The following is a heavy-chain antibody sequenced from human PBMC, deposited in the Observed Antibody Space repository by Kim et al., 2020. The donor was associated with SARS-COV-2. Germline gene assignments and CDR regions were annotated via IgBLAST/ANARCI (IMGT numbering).Heavy chain of an antibody. V-gene: IGHV3-30*18. CDR3: AKGTVWFGELGFDP. D-gene: IGHD3-10*01. Sequence: GGSLRLSCAASGFTFSSYGMHWVRQAPGKGLEWVAVISYDGSNKYYADSVKGRFTISRDNSKNTLYLQMNSLRAEDTAVYYCAKGTVWFGELGFDPWGQGTLVTVSS. CDR2: ISYDGSNK. J-gene: IGHJ5*02. CDR1: GFTFSSYG.